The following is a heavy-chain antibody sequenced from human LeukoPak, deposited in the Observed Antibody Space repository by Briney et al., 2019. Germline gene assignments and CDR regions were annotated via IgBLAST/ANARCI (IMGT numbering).Heavy chain of an antibody. CDR3: LAGYYYYYMDV. CDR2: INTHGSST. Sequence: GGPLRLPCAPSGFAFSKYWLHWAREAPGKGLEWVARINTHGSSTNYADSVKGRFPLSRDNAKNTLYVKMTSLSAEDTAVYYALAGYYYYYMDVWGKGTTVTVSS. V-gene: IGHV3-74*01. CDR1: GFAFSKYW. J-gene: IGHJ6*03. D-gene: IGHD3-16*01.